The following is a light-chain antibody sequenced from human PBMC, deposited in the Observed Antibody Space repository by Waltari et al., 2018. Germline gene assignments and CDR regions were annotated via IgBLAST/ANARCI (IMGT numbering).Light chain of an antibody. Sequence: TLSASVGDRVTITGRASQSVNRWLAWYQQKPGKAPKLLISKASALQNGVAPRFSGGGSGTEFTLTISNLQPDDSSTYYCQQYEAFPVTFGHGTKVEIK. V-gene: IGKV1-5*03. CDR2: KAS. CDR1: QSVNRW. J-gene: IGKJ1*01. CDR3: QQYEAFPVT.